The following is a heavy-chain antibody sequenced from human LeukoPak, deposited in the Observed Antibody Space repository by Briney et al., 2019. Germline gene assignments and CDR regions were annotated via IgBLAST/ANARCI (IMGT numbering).Heavy chain of an antibody. CDR3: ARVRPYYYDSSGYYPHDAFDI. D-gene: IGHD3-22*01. V-gene: IGHV4-38-2*01. CDR1: GYSISSGYY. Sequence: SETLSLTCAVSGYSISSGYYWGWIRQPPGKGLEWIRSIYHSGSTYYNPSLKSRVTISVDTSKNQFSLKLSSVTAADTAVYYCARVRPYYYDSSGYYPHDAFDIWGQGTMVTVSS. J-gene: IGHJ3*02. CDR2: IYHSGST.